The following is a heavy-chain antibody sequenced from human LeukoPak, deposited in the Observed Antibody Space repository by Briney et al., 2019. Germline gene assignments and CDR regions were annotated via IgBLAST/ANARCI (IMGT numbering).Heavy chain of an antibody. V-gene: IGHV1-46*01. D-gene: IGHD5-24*01. CDR1: GYTVTSYY. Sequence: ASVKVSCKASGYTVTSYYMHWVRQAPGQGLEWMGIINPSGGSTSYAQKFQGRVTMTRDTSTSTVYMELSSLRSEDTAVYYCARSGSTWLQFVGYYFDYWGQGTLVTVSS. CDR2: INPSGGST. CDR3: ARSGSTWLQFVGYYFDY. J-gene: IGHJ4*02.